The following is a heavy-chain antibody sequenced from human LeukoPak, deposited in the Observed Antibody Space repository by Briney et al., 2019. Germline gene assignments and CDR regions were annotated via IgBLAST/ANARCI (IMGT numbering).Heavy chain of an antibody. CDR1: GFTVSNNY. J-gene: IGHJ3*02. CDR3: ARESGFGELFPYAFDT. D-gene: IGHD3-10*01. V-gene: IGHV3-53*01. Sequence: GGSLRLSCAASGFTVSNNYMSWVRQAPGKGLEWVSVLYSGGNTYYTDSVKGRFAISRDYSRNTVYLQMNSLRAEDTAVYYCARESGFGELFPYAFDTWGQGTVVTVSS. CDR2: LYSGGNT.